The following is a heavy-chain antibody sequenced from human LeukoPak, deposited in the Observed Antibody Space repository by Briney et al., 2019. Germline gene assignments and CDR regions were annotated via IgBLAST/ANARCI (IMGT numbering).Heavy chain of an antibody. CDR3: AKVGSSNPLFDY. CDR2: ISGSGGST. V-gene: IGHV3-23*01. D-gene: IGHD6-13*01. CDR1: GLPFSSYA. J-gene: IGHJ4*02. Sequence: GGSLRLSCAASGLPFSSYAMSWVRQAPGKGLGWVSAISGSGGSTYYADSVKGRFTISRDNSKNTLYLQMNSLRAEDTAVYYCAKVGSSNPLFDYWGQGTLVTVSS.